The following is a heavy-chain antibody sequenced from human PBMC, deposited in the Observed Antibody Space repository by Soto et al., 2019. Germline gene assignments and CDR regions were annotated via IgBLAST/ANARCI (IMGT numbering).Heavy chain of an antibody. CDR3: TTVESIFGGVMVRDDFDI. V-gene: IGHV3-15*01. CDR1: GFTFSNAW. CDR2: IKSKTDGGTT. J-gene: IGHJ3*02. Sequence: EVQLVESGGGLVKPGGSLRLSCAASGFTFSNAWMSWVRQAPGKGLEWVGRIKSKTDGGTTDYAAPVKGRFTISRDDSKHAMYMQMNSVKTEDTAVYYCTTVESIFGGVMVRDDFDIWGQGTMVTVSS. D-gene: IGHD3-16*01.